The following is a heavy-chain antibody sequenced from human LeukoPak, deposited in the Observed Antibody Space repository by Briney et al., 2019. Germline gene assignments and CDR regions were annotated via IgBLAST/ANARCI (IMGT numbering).Heavy chain of an antibody. V-gene: IGHV3-53*01. Sequence: GGSLRLSCAASGFTVSSNYMSWVRQAPGKGLEWVSVIYSGGSTYYADSVKGRFTISRDNSENTLYLQMNSLRAEDTAVYYCAKTSGYNGPQYYYYMDVWGKGTTVTISS. CDR1: GFTVSSNY. CDR3: AKTSGYNGPQYYYYMDV. CDR2: IYSGGST. J-gene: IGHJ6*03. D-gene: IGHD5-24*01.